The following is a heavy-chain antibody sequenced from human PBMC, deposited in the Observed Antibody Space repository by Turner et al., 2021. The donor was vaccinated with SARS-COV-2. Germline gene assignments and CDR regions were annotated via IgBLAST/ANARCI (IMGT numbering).Heavy chain of an antibody. CDR1: GYDFSKYW. CDR3: VSKGQVAVAGFDS. J-gene: IGHJ4*02. CDR2: IKQDGGEK. V-gene: IGHV3-7*01. D-gene: IGHD6-19*01. Sequence: EVQLVESVGGLVQPGESLRLSCVASGYDFSKYWMTWVRQAPGKGLGWVANIKQDGGEKYYVDSVQGRFTISRDNAENSLYLQMNSLRVEDTAMYYCVSKGQVAVAGFDSWGQGTLVTVSS.